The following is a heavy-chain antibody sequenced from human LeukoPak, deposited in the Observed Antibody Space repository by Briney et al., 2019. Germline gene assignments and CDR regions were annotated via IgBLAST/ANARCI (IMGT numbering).Heavy chain of an antibody. V-gene: IGHV3-53*01. J-gene: IGHJ3*02. CDR1: DFTVSSNY. D-gene: IGHD3-16*01. CDR2: IYSGGNT. CDR3: ARGGPPRDAFDI. Sequence: GGSLRLSCAAYDFTVSSNYMSWVRQAPGKGLEWVSVIYSGGNTYYADSVKGRLTISRDNSKNTLSLQMNSLRADDTAVYYCARGGPPRDAFDIWGQGTMVTVSS.